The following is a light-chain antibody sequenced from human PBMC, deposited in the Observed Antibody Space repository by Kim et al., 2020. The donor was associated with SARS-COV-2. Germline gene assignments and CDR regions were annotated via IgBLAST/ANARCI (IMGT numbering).Light chain of an antibody. J-gene: IGKJ2*01. CDR3: QQYGNSPYT. V-gene: IGKV3-20*01. Sequence: EIVLTQSPGTLSLSPGERATLSCRASQSVTSDFLPWYQQKPGQSPRLLIYEASSRATGIPDRFTGSGSGTDFILTISRLEPEDFAVYICQQYGNSPYTLGRETNLEI. CDR1: QSVTSDF. CDR2: EAS.